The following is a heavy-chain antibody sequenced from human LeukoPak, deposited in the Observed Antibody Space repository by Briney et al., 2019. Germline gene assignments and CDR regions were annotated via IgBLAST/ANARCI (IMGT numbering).Heavy chain of an antibody. D-gene: IGHD3-22*01. CDR1: GGTFSSYA. CDR2: IIPIFGTA. CDR3: ARDLRYYYDSSGYYYFDP. J-gene: IGHJ5*02. Sequence: SVKVSCKASGGTFSSYAISWVRQAPGQGLEWMGRIIPIFGTANYAQKFQGRVTITTDESTSTAYMELSTLRSEDTAVYYCARDLRYYYDSSGYYYFDPWGQGTLVTVSS. V-gene: IGHV1-69*05.